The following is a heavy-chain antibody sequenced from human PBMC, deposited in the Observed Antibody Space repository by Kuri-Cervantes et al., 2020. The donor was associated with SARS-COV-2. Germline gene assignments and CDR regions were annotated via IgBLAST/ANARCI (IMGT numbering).Heavy chain of an antibody. CDR1: DFAFTNYP. Sequence: GGSLRLSCTASDFAFTNYPMHWVRQAPGKGLEWVALISYGGRKINYSESVKGRFTISRDNFQSALYLQMDSLTPEDTALYYCARELSPGGSHLDYWGQGTLVTVSS. J-gene: IGHJ4*02. D-gene: IGHD3-16*01. CDR2: ISYGGRKI. V-gene: IGHV3-30*04. CDR3: ARELSPGGSHLDY.